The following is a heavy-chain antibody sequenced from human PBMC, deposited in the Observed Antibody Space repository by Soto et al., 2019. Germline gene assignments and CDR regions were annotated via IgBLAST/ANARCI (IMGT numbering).Heavy chain of an antibody. CDR2: IYPGDSDT. V-gene: IGHV5-51*01. D-gene: IGHD4-17*01. J-gene: IGHJ6*02. CDR1: GYRCTSYW. CDR3: ARRMRTVKFSYHYGMDV. Sequence: PXESLSVCWKVSGYRCTSYWGGWVLQMPGKGLEWMGIIYPGDSDTRYSPSFQGQVTISADKSISTACLQWSSLKASDTAMYYCARRMRTVKFSYHYGMDVWGQGTTVTVSS.